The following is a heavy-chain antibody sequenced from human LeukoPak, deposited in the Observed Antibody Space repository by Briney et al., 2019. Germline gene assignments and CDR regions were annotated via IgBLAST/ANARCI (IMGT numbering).Heavy chain of an antibody. D-gene: IGHD6-19*01. CDR2: IIPIFGTA. J-gene: IGHJ6*02. Sequence: GASVKVSCKASGGTFSSYAISWVRQAPGQGLEWMGGIIPIFGTANYAQKFQGRVTITADESTSTAYMELSSLRSEDTAVYYCARDAVAEYYYCYGMDVLGQGTTVTVSS. CDR3: ARDAVAEYYYCYGMDV. V-gene: IGHV1-69*13. CDR1: GGTFSSYA.